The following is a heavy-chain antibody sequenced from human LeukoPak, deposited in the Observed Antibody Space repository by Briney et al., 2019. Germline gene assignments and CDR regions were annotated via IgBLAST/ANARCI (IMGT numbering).Heavy chain of an antibody. CDR2: IYHSGST. CDR1: GGSISSGGYS. CDR3: ARGYYDILTGYYRPTYYFDY. Sequence: PSETLSLTCAVSGGSISSGGYSWSWIRQPPGKGLEWIGYIYHSGSTYYNPSIKSRVTISVDRSKNQFSLKLSSVTAADTAVYYCARGYYDILTGYYRPTYYFDYWGQGTLVTVSS. V-gene: IGHV4-30-2*01. J-gene: IGHJ4*02. D-gene: IGHD3-9*01.